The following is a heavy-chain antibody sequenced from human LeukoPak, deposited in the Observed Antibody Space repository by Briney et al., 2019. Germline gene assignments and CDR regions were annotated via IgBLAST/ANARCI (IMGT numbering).Heavy chain of an antibody. Sequence: GGSLRLSCAASGFTFNWMSWVRQAPGKGLEWVANIKQDGSEKKYVDSVKGRFTISRDNAKNTLYLQMNSLRAEDTAVYYCARDWFHAIDYWGQGTLVTVSS. J-gene: IGHJ4*02. CDR2: IKQDGSEK. CDR1: GFTFNW. D-gene: IGHD2/OR15-2a*01. V-gene: IGHV3-7*01. CDR3: ARDWFHAIDY.